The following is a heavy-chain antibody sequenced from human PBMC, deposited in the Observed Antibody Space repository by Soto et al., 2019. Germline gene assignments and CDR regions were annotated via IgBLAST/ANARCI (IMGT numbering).Heavy chain of an antibody. CDR2: IYPGDSDT. V-gene: IGHV5-51*01. CDR3: ARQSGSRYSIYYYYGMDV. D-gene: IGHD3-10*01. CDR1: GYSFTSYW. Sequence: GESLKISCKGSGYSFTSYWIGWVRQMPGKGLEWMGIIYPGDSDTRYSPSFQGQVTISADKSISTAYLQWSSLKASDTAMYYYARQSGSRYSIYYYYGMDVWGQGTTVTVSS. J-gene: IGHJ6*02.